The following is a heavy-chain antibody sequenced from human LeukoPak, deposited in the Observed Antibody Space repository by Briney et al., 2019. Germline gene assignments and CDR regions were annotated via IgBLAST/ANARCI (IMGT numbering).Heavy chain of an antibody. CDR2: IYYSGST. V-gene: IGHV4-59*08. D-gene: IGHD2-15*01. Sequence: SETQSLTCTVSGGSISSYYWSWIRQPPGKGLEWIGYIYYSGSTNYNPSLKSRVTISVDTSKNQFSLKLSSVTAADTAVYYCARQAVVVVAATPEKKPDAFDIWGQGTMVTVSS. CDR3: ARQAVVVVAATPEKKPDAFDI. CDR1: GGSISSYY. J-gene: IGHJ3*02.